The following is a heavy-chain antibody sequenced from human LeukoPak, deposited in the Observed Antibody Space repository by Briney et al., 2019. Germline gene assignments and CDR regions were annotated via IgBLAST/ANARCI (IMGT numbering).Heavy chain of an antibody. D-gene: IGHD3-10*01. V-gene: IGHV4-39*01. CDR2: VFYSGTT. J-gene: IGHJ6*03. CDR3: VGSGSYHYYYYYYMDV. Sequence: PSETLSLTCSVSGGFISISTHYWGWIRQTPGKGLEWIGSVFYSGTTYFNPSLNSRLTISVDTSKNQFSLKLRSVTAADTAVYYCVGSGSYHYYYYYYMDVWGKGTTVTISS. CDR1: GGFISISTHY.